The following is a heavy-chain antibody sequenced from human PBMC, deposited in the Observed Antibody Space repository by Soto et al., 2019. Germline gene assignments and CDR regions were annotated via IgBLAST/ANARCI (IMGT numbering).Heavy chain of an antibody. CDR1: GFTFSSYA. CDR2: VSGSGGST. CDR3: AKDFGCNCGYDAFDI. J-gene: IGHJ3*02. D-gene: IGHD3-3*01. V-gene: IGHV3-23*01. Sequence: EVQLLESGGGSVQPGGSLRLSCAASGFTFSSYAMSWVRQAPGKGLEWVSGVSGSGGSTYCVDSVKGRFTISRDNSKNTLYLQIDSLRAEDTAVYYCAKDFGCNCGYDAFDIWGQGTMVTVSS.